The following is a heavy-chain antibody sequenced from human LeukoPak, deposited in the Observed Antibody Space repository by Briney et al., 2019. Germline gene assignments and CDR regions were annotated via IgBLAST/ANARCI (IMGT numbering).Heavy chain of an antibody. Sequence: GGSLRLSCAASGFTFSSYSMNWVRQAPGKGLEWVSYISSSSSTIYYADSVKGRFTISRDNAKNSLYLQMNSLRAEDTAVYYCAREDIVVATATHFDYWGQGTLVTVSS. CDR1: GFTFSSYS. D-gene: IGHD2-21*02. CDR2: ISSSSSTI. J-gene: IGHJ4*02. CDR3: AREDIVVATATHFDY. V-gene: IGHV3-48*01.